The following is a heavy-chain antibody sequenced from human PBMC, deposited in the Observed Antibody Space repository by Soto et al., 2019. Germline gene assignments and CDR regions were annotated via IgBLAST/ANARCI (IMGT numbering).Heavy chain of an antibody. CDR3: ARGSSWIDAFHX. J-gene: IGHJ3*02. V-gene: IGHV4-34*01. Sequence: PSETLSLTCAVYGGSFSGYYWSWIRQPPGKGLEWIWEINHSGSTNYNTSLKSRVTISVDTSKNQFSLKLSSVTAADTAVYYCARGSSWIDAFHXWGQGTMVTVS. CDR2: INHSGST. D-gene: IGHD6-13*01. CDR1: GGSFSGYY.